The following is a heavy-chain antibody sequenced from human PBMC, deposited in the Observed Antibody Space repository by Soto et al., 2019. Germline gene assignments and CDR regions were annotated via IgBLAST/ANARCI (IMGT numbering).Heavy chain of an antibody. CDR3: ATTYCSGGYCFSSEY. CDR2: ITSDSSDI. D-gene: IGHD2-15*01. CDR1: GITFRSYS. V-gene: IGHV3-21*01. Sequence: GGSLRLSCAASGITFRSYSMSWVRQAPGKGIEWVASITSDSSDIYYEDSVKGRFTISRDNGENSMYLQMTSLGAEDTGVYYCATTYCSGGYCFSSEYWGQGTLVTVSS. J-gene: IGHJ4*02.